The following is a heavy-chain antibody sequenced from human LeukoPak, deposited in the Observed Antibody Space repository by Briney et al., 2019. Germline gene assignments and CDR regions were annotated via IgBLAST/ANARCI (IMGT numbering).Heavy chain of an antibody. Sequence: SETLSLTCTVSGGSISSGGYYWSWIRQHPGKGLEWIGYIYYSGSTYYNPSLKSRVTISVDTSKNQFSLKLSSVTAADTAVYYCARENTGYYIGHNWFDPWGQGTLVTVSS. J-gene: IGHJ5*02. CDR2: IYYSGST. V-gene: IGHV4-31*03. D-gene: IGHD3-9*01. CDR1: GGSISSGGYY. CDR3: ARENTGYYIGHNWFDP.